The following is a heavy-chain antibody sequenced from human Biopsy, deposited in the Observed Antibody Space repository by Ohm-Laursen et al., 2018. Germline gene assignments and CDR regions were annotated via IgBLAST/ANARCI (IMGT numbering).Heavy chain of an antibody. J-gene: IGHJ4*02. D-gene: IGHD5/OR15-5a*01. V-gene: IGHV1-18*01. Sequence: ASVKVSCKTSGYSFTSYGISWVRQAPGEGLEWTGRISGYNGNTNYAQKFQGRVTMTADTSTSTVYMEVRGLRSDDTAVYYCARVTLPLYLDYWGQGTRVSVSS. CDR2: ISGYNGNT. CDR3: ARVTLPLYLDY. CDR1: GYSFTSYG.